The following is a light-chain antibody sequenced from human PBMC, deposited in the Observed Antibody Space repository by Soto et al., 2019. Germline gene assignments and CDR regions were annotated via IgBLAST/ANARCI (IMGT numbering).Light chain of an antibody. CDR1: SSDVGAYNY. Sequence: SVLTQPASVSWPPGQSVTISCTLTSSDVGAYNYVSWYQHHPGKAPKLMIYEVTNRPSGVSNRFSGSKSGNTASLTISGLQAEDEADYYCNSYTTNSNRVFGTGTKVTVL. CDR2: EVT. V-gene: IGLV2-14*01. CDR3: NSYTTNSNRV. J-gene: IGLJ1*01.